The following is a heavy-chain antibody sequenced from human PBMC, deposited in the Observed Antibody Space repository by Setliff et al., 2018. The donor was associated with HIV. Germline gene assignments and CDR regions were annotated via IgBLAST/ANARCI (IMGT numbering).Heavy chain of an antibody. Sequence: SVKVSCKASGGTFSSYAISWVRQAPGQGLEWMGGIIPILGIANYAQKLQGRVTITADKSTSTAYMELRSLRSDDTAVYYCARLGSGWSDSYYYAMDVWGQGTTVTVSS. CDR3: ARLGSGWSDSYYYAMDV. V-gene: IGHV1-69*10. D-gene: IGHD6-19*01. CDR1: GGTFSSYA. J-gene: IGHJ6*02. CDR2: IIPILGIA.